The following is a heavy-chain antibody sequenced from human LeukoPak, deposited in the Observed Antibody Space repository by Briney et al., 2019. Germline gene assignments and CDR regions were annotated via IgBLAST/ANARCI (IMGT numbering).Heavy chain of an antibody. CDR1: DGSIRRYL. J-gene: IGHJ4*02. D-gene: IGHD6-19*01. CDR2: IYYSGST. CDR3: ARDRRYNSGWPYFDY. Sequence: SETLSLTCTVSDGSIRRYLWSWIRQPPGKGLEWVGHIYYSGSTNYNPSLKSRVTISVDTSKNQLSLQLRSVTAADTAVYYCARDRRYNSGWPYFDYWGQGTLVPVSS. V-gene: IGHV4-59*01.